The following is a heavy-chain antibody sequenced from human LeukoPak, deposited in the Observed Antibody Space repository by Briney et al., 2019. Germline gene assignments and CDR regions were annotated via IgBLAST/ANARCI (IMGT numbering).Heavy chain of an antibody. J-gene: IGHJ1*01. CDR2: IYTSGST. CDR1: GGSISSSLYH. CDR3: ARGILYYDILTGYRAEYFQH. Sequence: SETLSLTCTVSGGSISSSLYHWGWIRQSPGKNLEWIGRIYTSGSTNYNPSLKSRVTISVDTSKNQFSLKLSSVTAADTAVYYCARGILYYDILTGYRAEYFQHWGQGTLVTVSS. V-gene: IGHV4-39*07. D-gene: IGHD3-9*01.